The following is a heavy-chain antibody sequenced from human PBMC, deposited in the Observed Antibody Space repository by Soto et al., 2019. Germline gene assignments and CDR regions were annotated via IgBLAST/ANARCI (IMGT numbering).Heavy chain of an antibody. V-gene: IGHV4-59*01. CDR2: IYYSGST. J-gene: IGHJ6*02. Sequence: SETLSLTCTVSGGSISSYYWSWIRQPPGKGLEWIGYIYYSGSTNYNPFLKSRVTISVDTSKNQFSLKLSSVTAADTAVYYCARDLWGYCGADCYPLDVWGQGATVTVSS. CDR3: ARDLWGYCGADCYPLDV. CDR1: GGSISSYY. D-gene: IGHD2-21*02.